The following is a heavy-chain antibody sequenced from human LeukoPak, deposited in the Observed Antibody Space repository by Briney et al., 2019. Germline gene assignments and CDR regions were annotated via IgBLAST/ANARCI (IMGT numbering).Heavy chain of an antibody. Sequence: SETLSLTCTVSGGSISSYYWSWIRQPPGKGLEWIGYIYYSGSTNYNPSLKSRVTISVDTSKNQFSLKLSSVTAADTAVYYCARERKSGMDVWGQGTTVTVSS. V-gene: IGHV4-59*01. CDR1: GGSISSYY. CDR3: ARERKSGMDV. J-gene: IGHJ6*02. CDR2: IYYSGST.